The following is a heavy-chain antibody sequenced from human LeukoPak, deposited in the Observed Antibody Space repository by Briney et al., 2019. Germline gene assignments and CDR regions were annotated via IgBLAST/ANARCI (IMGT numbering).Heavy chain of an antibody. D-gene: IGHD3-10*01. V-gene: IGHV1-18*01. CDR1: GYTFNNYG. Sequence: VGSVKVSCKASGYTFNNYGITWVRQAPGQGLEWMGWISTYNGNTNYAQKLQGRVTMTTDTSTSTAYMELSRLRSDDTAVYYCARDWVSFGGSRYYYYMDVWGKGTTVTVSS. CDR2: ISTYNGNT. J-gene: IGHJ6*03. CDR3: ARDWVSFGGSRYYYYMDV.